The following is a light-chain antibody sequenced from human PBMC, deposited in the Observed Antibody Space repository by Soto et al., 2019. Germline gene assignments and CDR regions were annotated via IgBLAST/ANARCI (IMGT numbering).Light chain of an antibody. Sequence: IQMTQSPSSLSASVGDRVTITCRASQGIRNDLGWYQQQPGKAPKILIYAASTLQSGVPSRFSGSGSGTDFPLTIHSLQPEDFATYYCLQNYNFPWTFGQGTKVEIK. CDR1: QGIRND. CDR2: AAS. J-gene: IGKJ1*01. V-gene: IGKV1-6*01. CDR3: LQNYNFPWT.